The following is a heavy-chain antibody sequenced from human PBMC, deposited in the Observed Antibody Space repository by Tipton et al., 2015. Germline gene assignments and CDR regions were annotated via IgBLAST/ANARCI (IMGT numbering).Heavy chain of an antibody. Sequence: SLRLSCAASGFTFSDYYMSWIRQAPGKGLEWVSYISSGSSYTNYGDSVKGRFTISRDNAKNSLYLQMNSLRAEDTAVYFCARERRYCSGGSCYRYFDYWGQGTLVTVSS. D-gene: IGHD2-15*01. CDR3: ARERRYCSGGSCYRYFDY. CDR2: ISSGSSYT. CDR1: GFTFSDYY. V-gene: IGHV3-11*06. J-gene: IGHJ4*02.